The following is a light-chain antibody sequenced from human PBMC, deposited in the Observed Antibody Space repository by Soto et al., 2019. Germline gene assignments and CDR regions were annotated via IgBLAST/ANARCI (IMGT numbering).Light chain of an antibody. V-gene: IGKV3-11*01. Sequence: EIVLTQSPATLSFSPGERATLSCRASQSVSVYLAWYQQKPGQAPRLLIYDASNRATGIPARFSGSGSGTDFTLTITSLEPEDFAVYYCQQYGSSPQTFGQGTKVEIK. CDR3: QQYGSSPQT. CDR1: QSVSVY. J-gene: IGKJ1*01. CDR2: DAS.